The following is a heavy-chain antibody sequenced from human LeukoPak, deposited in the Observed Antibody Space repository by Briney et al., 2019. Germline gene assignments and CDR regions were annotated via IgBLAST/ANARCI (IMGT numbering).Heavy chain of an antibody. J-gene: IGHJ4*02. CDR1: GFTFSSYE. Sequence: GGSLRLSCAASGFTFSSYEMNWVRQAPGKGLEWISYISNGGSTIYYADSVKGRFTISRDNAKNTLYLQMNSLRAEDTAVYYCAKSSQLWFGELWGLDYWGQGTLVTVSS. CDR2: ISNGGSTI. V-gene: IGHV3-48*03. D-gene: IGHD3-10*01. CDR3: AKSSQLWFGELWGLDY.